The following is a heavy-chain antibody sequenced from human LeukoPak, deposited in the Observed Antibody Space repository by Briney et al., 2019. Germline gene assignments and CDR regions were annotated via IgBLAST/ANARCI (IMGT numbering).Heavy chain of an antibody. CDR1: GFTFSSYG. J-gene: IGHJ5*02. CDR2: IWYDGSNK. V-gene: IGHV3-33*06. Sequence: HAGGSLRLSCAASGFTFSSYGMHWVRQAPGKGLEWVAVIWYDGSNKYYADSVKGRFTISRDNSKNTLYLQMNSLRAEDTAVYYCAKDALPYCSGGSCYMKSWGQGTLVTVSS. D-gene: IGHD2-15*01. CDR3: AKDALPYCSGGSCYMKS.